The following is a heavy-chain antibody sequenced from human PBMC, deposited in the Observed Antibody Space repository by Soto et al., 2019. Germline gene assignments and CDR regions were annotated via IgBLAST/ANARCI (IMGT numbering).Heavy chain of an antibody. V-gene: IGHV4-39*01. Sequence: QLQLQESCPGLVKPSETLSLTCSVSGVSISNTSYYWGWIRQPPGKGLEWVGTIYFSGSTFYNPSLKSRVTISIDTSKNQFSLRLSSVTAADTAVYYCARHGSYWGQGTLVTVSS. CDR1: GVSISNTSYY. J-gene: IGHJ4*02. CDR3: ARHGSY. CDR2: IYFSGST.